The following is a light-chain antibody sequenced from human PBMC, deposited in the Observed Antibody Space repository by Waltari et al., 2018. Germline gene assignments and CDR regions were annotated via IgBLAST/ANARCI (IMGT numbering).Light chain of an antibody. CDR2: DVV. J-gene: IGLJ2*01. Sequence: QSALTQPRSVSGSPGQSVTISCSGNSSDFNGYNFVAWYQQLPGKAPKLMIYDVVKRPSGVPDRFSASKSGNTASLTISGLQAEDEADYYCCSYVGSNVVFGGGTKLTVL. CDR1: SSDFNGYNF. V-gene: IGLV2-11*01. CDR3: CSYVGSNVV.